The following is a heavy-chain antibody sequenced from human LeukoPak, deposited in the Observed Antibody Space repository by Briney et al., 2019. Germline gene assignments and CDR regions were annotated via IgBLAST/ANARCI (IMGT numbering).Heavy chain of an antibody. D-gene: IGHD1/OR15-1a*01. CDR1: GFTVSSNY. V-gene: IGHV3-53*01. J-gene: IGHJ4*02. CDR3: ARGNKYAAPTFDY. CDR2: IYSGGST. Sequence: PGGSLRLSCAASGFTVSSNYMSWVRQAPGKGLEWVSVIYSGGSTYYADSVKGRFTISRDNSRNTLYLQMNSLRAEDTAVYYCARGNKYAAPTFDYWGQGTLVTVSS.